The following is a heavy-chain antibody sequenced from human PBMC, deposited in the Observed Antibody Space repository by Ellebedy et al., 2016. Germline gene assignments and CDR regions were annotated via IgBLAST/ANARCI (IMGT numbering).Heavy chain of an antibody. CDR3: ARGLTPHFDS. Sequence: SETLSLTCNVSGGSVSSDYWNWIRRPPGKGLEWIGYVFHTGTTNYNPSLKNRVTMSVDTSNNKFSLKVTSVTAADTGVYYCARGLTPHFDSWGQGTLVTVSS. D-gene: IGHD2-21*02. V-gene: IGHV4-59*02. J-gene: IGHJ4*02. CDR1: GGSVSSDY. CDR2: VFHTGTT.